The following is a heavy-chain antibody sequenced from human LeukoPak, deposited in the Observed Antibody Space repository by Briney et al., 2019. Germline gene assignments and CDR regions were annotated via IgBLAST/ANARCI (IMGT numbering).Heavy chain of an antibody. CDR1: GFTVSSNY. CDR3: ARDQDDILTGSLDY. J-gene: IGHJ4*02. D-gene: IGHD3-9*01. Sequence: GSLSLSCAASGFTVSSNYMSWVRQAPGKGLEWVSYISSSGSTIYYADSVKGRFTISRDNAKNSLYLQMNSLRAEDTAVYYYARDQDDILTGSLDYWGQGTLVTVSS. V-gene: IGHV3-11*01. CDR2: ISSSGSTI.